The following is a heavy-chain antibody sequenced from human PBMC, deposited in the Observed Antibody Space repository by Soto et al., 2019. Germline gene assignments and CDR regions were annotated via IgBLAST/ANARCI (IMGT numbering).Heavy chain of an antibody. CDR1: GFTFSSYA. CDR2: ITSNGGNT. J-gene: IGHJ6*02. D-gene: IGHD2-21*01. Sequence: EVQLVESGGGLVQPGGSLRLSCAASGFTFSSYAMHWVRQAPGKGLEYFSAITSNGGNTDYASSVKGRCTISRDNSKTTLYLQMGSLRAEDMAVYYCARRIPFGYGMDVWGQGTTVTVSS. V-gene: IGHV3-64*01. CDR3: ARRIPFGYGMDV.